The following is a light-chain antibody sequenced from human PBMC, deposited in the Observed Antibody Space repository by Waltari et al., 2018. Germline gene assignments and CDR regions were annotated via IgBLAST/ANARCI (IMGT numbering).Light chain of an antibody. CDR2: GAS. J-gene: IGKJ1*01. CDR1: KSVGTF. Sequence: IVLTQSPGTLSLSPGERATLSCRASKSVGTFLVWYQQKPGQAPRLLIQGASTRATGTPDRFSGSGSGTDFSLTISRLEPEDFAMYYCQHYVRLPVTFGQGTKVEI. CDR3: QHYVRLPVT. V-gene: IGKV3-20*01.